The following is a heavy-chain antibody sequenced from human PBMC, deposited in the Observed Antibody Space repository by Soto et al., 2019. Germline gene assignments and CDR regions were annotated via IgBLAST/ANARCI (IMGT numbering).Heavy chain of an antibody. J-gene: IGHJ4*02. CDR3: ARAGRHGDYFEYFGY. CDR2: IIPIFGTA. Sequence: SVKVSCKASGGTFSSYAISWVRQAPGQGLEWMGGIIPIFGTANYAQKFQGRVTITADESTSTAYMELSSLRSEDTAVYYCARAGRHGDYFEYFGYWGQGTLVTVPQ. V-gene: IGHV1-69*13. CDR1: GGTFSSYA. D-gene: IGHD4-17*01.